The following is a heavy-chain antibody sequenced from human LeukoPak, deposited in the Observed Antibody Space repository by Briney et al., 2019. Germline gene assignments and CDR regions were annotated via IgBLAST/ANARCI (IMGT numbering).Heavy chain of an antibody. CDR2: IYHSGST. CDR3: ARDYSGWSGMDV. J-gene: IGHJ6*02. Sequence: SETLSLTCTVSGYSISSGYYWGWIRQPPGKGLEWIGSIYHSGSTYYNPSLKSRVTISVDTSKDQFSLKLSSVTAADTAVYYCARDYSGWSGMDVWGQGTTVTVSS. CDR1: GYSISSGYY. D-gene: IGHD6-13*01. V-gene: IGHV4-38-2*02.